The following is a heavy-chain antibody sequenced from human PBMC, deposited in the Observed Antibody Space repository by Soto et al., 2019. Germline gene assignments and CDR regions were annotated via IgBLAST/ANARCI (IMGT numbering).Heavy chain of an antibody. Sequence: GGSLRLSCAVSGFIFKNYALNWVRQAPGKGLEWVATITRDGYNKYYADSVKGRFTISRDNSKNTLSLQMTALRVEDSSVYYCTKSSGGSSSVGMDYWGPGTLVTVSS. V-gene: IGHV3-30*04. CDR2: ITRDGYNK. CDR3: TKSSGGSSSVGMDY. D-gene: IGHD6-6*01. CDR1: GFIFKNYA. J-gene: IGHJ4*02.